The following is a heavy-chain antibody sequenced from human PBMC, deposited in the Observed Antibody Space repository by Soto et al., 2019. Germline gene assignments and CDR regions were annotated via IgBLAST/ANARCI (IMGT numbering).Heavy chain of an antibody. Sequence: PSETLSLTCTVSGGSISSSSYYWGWIRQPPGKGLEWIGSIYYSGSTYYNPSLKSRVTISVDTSKNQFSLKLSSVTAADTAVYYCARYYDFWSGYPDAFDYWGQGTLVTVSS. V-gene: IGHV4-39*01. J-gene: IGHJ4*02. CDR2: IYYSGST. CDR3: ARYYDFWSGYPDAFDY. D-gene: IGHD3-3*01. CDR1: GGSISSSSYY.